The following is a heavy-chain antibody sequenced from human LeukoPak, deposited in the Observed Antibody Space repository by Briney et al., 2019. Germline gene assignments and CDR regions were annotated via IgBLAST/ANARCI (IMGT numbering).Heavy chain of an antibody. CDR2: IYYSGST. V-gene: IGHV4-39*01. CDR3: AGISSGRNLDV. J-gene: IGHJ6*04. D-gene: IGHD3-22*01. Sequence: SETLSLTCTVSGGSISSGSYYWGWIRQPPGKGLEWLANIYYSGSTYFNPSLKSRVTIFVDTSQNQFSLRLSSVTAADTAVYYCAGISSGRNLDVWGKGTTVTVSS. CDR1: GGSISSGSYY.